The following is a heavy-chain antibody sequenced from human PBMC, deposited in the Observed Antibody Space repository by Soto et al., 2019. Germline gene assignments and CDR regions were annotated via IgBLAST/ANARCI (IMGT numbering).Heavy chain of an antibody. V-gene: IGHV3-23*01. Sequence: PGGSLRLSCAASGFTFNAYAMSWVRQAPGKGLEWVSAIGGSGGNRYYAASVKGRFTISRDNSKDTVDLQVNRLRVEDTAVYFCARVASDYINSVDHWGQGILVTVSS. CDR1: GFTFNAYA. CDR2: IGGSGGNR. CDR3: ARVASDYINSVDH. J-gene: IGHJ4*02. D-gene: IGHD4-4*01.